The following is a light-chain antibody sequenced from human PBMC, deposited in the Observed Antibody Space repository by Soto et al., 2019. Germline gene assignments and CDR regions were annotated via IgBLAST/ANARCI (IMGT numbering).Light chain of an antibody. Sequence: QCSLTQPASVSGSPGQSITISCTGTISDVGGYNYVSWYQQHPGKAPKLMIYEVSNRPSGVSNRFSGSKYGNTASLTISGLQAEDEADYYCSSYTSSSTPYVFGTGTKVTVL. CDR3: SSYTSSSTPYV. CDR1: ISDVGGYNY. CDR2: EVS. J-gene: IGLJ1*01. V-gene: IGLV2-14*01.